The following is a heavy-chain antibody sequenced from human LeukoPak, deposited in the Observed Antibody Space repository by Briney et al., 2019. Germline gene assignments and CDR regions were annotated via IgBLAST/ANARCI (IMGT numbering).Heavy chain of an antibody. Sequence: SETLSLTCAVYGGSFSGYYWSWIRQPPGKGLEWIGEINHSGSTKYNPSLKSRVTISVDTSKNQFSLKLSSVTAADTAVYYCVRDGSGSPRFDYWGQGTLVTVSS. V-gene: IGHV4-34*01. D-gene: IGHD3-10*01. CDR2: INHSGST. J-gene: IGHJ4*02. CDR1: GGSFSGYY. CDR3: VRDGSGSPRFDY.